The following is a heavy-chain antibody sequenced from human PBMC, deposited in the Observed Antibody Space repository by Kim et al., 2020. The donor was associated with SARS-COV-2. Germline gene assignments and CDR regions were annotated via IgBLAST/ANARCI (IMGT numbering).Heavy chain of an antibody. CDR3: VLLDSSVCYGY. J-gene: IGHJ4*02. V-gene: IGHV3-74*01. D-gene: IGHD6-19*01. Sequence: YADSVRGRVTISGDNGKNTLFLQMNSLRADDTAIYYCVLLDSSVCYGYWGQGTAVIVSS.